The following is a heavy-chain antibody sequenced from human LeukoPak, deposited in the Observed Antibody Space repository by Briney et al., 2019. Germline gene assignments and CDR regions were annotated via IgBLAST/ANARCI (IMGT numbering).Heavy chain of an antibody. D-gene: IGHD3-22*01. V-gene: IGHV4-39*01. CDR3: ARHKAAPDYYDSSGYHFSY. J-gene: IGHJ4*02. CDR2: IYYSGST. Sequence: SETLSLTCTVSGGSISSGDYYWGWIRQPPGKGLEWIGSIYYSGSTYYNPSLNSRVTISVDTSKNQFSLKLNSVTAADTAVYYCARHKAAPDYYDSSGYHFSYWGQGTLVTVSS. CDR1: GGSISSGDYY.